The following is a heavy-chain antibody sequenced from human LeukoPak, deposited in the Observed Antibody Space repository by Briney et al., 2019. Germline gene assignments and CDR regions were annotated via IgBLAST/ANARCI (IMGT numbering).Heavy chain of an antibody. V-gene: IGHV4-4*02. J-gene: IGHJ3*02. CDR1: GGSISSNNR. CDR2: IYHSGST. Sequence: SGTLSLTCVVSGGSISSNNRWSWIRQPPEKGLEWIGEIYHSGSTNYSPSLKRRVTISVDKSKNQFSLKLSSVTAADTAVYYCARVPYSSSWAPRRRDAFDIWGQGTMVTVSS. D-gene: IGHD6-13*01. CDR3: ARVPYSSSWAPRRRDAFDI.